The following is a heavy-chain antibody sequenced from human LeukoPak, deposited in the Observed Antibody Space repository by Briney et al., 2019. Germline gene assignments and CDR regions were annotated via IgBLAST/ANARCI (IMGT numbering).Heavy chain of an antibody. Sequence: KPSETLSLTCAVYGGSFSGYYWSCIRQPPGKGLEWIGEINHSGSTNYNPSLKSRVTISVDTSKNQFSLRLSSVTAADTAVYYCARRRQWLSQDYWGQGTLVTVSS. CDR1: GGSFSGYY. D-gene: IGHD6-19*01. J-gene: IGHJ4*02. CDR3: ARRRQWLSQDY. CDR2: INHSGST. V-gene: IGHV4-34*01.